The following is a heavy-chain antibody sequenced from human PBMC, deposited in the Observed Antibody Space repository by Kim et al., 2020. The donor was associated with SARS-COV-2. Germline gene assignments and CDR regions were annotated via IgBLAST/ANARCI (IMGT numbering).Heavy chain of an antibody. CDR2: IYYSGST. J-gene: IGHJ4*02. CDR3: ARGRAFTAAGDFDY. Sequence: SETLSLTCTVSGGSISSYYWSWIRQPPGKGLEWIGYIYYSGSTNYNPSLKSRVTISVDTSKNQFSLKLSSVTAADTAVYYCARGRAFTAAGDFDYWGQGTLVTVSS. D-gene: IGHD6-13*01. V-gene: IGHV4-59*01. CDR1: GGSISSYY.